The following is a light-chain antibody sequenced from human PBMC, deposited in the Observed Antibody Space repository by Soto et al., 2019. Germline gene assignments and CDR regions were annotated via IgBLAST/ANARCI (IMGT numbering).Light chain of an antibody. CDR1: SSNIGTNA. V-gene: IGLV1-44*01. CDR2: STN. CDR3: AAWDDSLNVV. Sequence: QSVLTQPPSASGTSGQRVTISCSGSSSNIGTNAVNWYQQLPGTAPKLLIYSTNQRPSGVPDRFSGSKSGTSASLAISGLQSEEEADYYCAAWDDSLNVVFGGGTKLTVL. J-gene: IGLJ2*01.